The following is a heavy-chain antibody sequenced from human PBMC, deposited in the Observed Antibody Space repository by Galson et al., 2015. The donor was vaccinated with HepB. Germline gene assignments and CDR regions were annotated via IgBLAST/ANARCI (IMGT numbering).Heavy chain of an antibody. CDR2: ISTSSSYI. CDR3: ARDRVAGSYSAWDY. J-gene: IGHJ4*02. CDR1: GFSFSSYS. V-gene: IGHV3-21*01. D-gene: IGHD3-10*01. Sequence: LRLSCAASGFSFSSYSMNWVRQAPGKGLEWVSSISTSSSYIYYADSVKGRFTISRDNAKNSLYLQMNSLRAEDTAVYYCARDRVAGSYSAWDYWGQGTLVTASS.